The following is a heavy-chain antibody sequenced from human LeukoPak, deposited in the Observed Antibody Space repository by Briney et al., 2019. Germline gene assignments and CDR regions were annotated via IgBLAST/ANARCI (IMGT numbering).Heavy chain of an antibody. D-gene: IGHD3-3*01. V-gene: IGHV3-48*01. CDR2: ISSSSSTI. CDR3: ARDGQTGDFWSGYRDSNWFDP. CDR1: GFTFSSYS. Sequence: PGGSLRLSCAASGFTFSSYSMNWVRQAPGKGLEWVSYISSSSSTIYYADSVKGRFTISRDNSKNTLYLQMNSLRAEDTAVYYCARDGQTGDFWSGYRDSNWFDPWGQGTLVTVSS. J-gene: IGHJ5*02.